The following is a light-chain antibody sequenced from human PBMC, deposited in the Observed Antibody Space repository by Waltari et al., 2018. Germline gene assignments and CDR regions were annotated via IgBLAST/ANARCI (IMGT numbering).Light chain of an antibody. J-gene: IGKJ5*01. CDR1: QSVSSN. V-gene: IGKV3-15*01. CDR2: DAS. Sequence: EIVMTRSPATLSVSPGETATLSCRASQSVSSNVAWYQKKPGQAPRLLIYDASTRATSIPAKFRGSGSGTEFTLTISSLQSEDFAVYYCQQYNRWPPITFGHGTRLEIK. CDR3: QQYNRWPPIT.